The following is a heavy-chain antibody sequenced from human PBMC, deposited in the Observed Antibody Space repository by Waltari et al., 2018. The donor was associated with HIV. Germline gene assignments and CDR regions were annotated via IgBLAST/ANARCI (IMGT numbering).Heavy chain of an antibody. CDR1: GYIFTSFV. Sequence: QVQLVQSGSEVKKPGASVKVSCKASGYIFTSFVLHWVRQAPGQRLEWMGWINADNGNTKYSQKFQDRVTITRDTSASTAYMELSSLTSEDTAVYYCARDSHLPVWGQGTLVTVSS. J-gene: IGHJ4*02. V-gene: IGHV1-3*01. CDR3: ARDSHLPV. CDR2: INADNGNT.